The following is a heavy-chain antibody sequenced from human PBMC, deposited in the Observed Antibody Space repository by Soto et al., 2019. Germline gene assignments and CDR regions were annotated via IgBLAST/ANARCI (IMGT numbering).Heavy chain of an antibody. CDR1: GYSFTSYW. Sequence: LGESLKISCKGSGYSFTSYWIGWVRQMPGKGLEWMGIIYPGDSDTRYSPSFQGQVTISADKSISTAYLQWSSLKASDTAMYYCARHRDTAMVTYYYYGMDVWGQGTTVTVSS. D-gene: IGHD5-18*01. V-gene: IGHV5-51*01. CDR2: IYPGDSDT. CDR3: ARHRDTAMVTYYYYGMDV. J-gene: IGHJ6*02.